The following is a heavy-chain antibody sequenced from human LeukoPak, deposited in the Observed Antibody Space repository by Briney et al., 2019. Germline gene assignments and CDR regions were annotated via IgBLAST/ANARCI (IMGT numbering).Heavy chain of an antibody. CDR1: GFTFSRYG. J-gene: IGHJ4*02. D-gene: IGHD5-12*01. CDR3: TRDPTPWLRYGYFDP. V-gene: IGHV3-30*03. CDR2: ISYDGSNK. Sequence: PGRSLRLSCAASGFTFSRYGMHWVRQAPGKGRGWGAGISYDGSNKYYAASVRGRFTISRDDAKHSLYLQMNSLRVEDTAVYYCTRDPTPWLRYGYFDPWGQGTRVTVSS.